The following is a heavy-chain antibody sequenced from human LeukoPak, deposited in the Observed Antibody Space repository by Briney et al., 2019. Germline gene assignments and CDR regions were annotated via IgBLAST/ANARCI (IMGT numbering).Heavy chain of an antibody. V-gene: IGHV3-23*01. J-gene: IGHJ4*02. D-gene: IGHD3-3*01. CDR2: ISGSGGST. CDR1: GFTVSSNY. CDR3: AKGITIFGVVNPNDY. Sequence: QPGGSLRLSCAASGFTVSSNYMSWVRQAPGKGLEWVSAISGSGGSTYYADSVKGRFTISRDNSKNTLYLQMNSLRAEDTAVYYCAKGITIFGVVNPNDYWGQGTLVTVSS.